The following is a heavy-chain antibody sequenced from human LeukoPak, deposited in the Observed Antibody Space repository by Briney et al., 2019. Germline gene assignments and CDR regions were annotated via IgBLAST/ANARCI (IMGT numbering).Heavy chain of an antibody. D-gene: IGHD1-1*01. CDR2: IRSDGSDK. CDR1: GFTFSSYS. CDR3: VKDTPTTGYHLDS. J-gene: IGHJ4*02. V-gene: IGHV3-30*02. Sequence: PGGSLRLSCAASGFTFSSYSMNWVRQAPGKGLEWVAFIRSDGSDKSYADSVKGRFTISRDNSENKLYLQINSLRVEDTAVYYCVKDTPTTGYHLDSWGQGTLVTVSS.